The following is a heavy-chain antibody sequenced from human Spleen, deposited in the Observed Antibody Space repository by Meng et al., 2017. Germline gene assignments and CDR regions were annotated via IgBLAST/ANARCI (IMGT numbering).Heavy chain of an antibody. CDR2: IWYDGSNK. V-gene: IGHV3-33*08. CDR1: GFTFSDYY. CDR3: ARQWEGDQLFMTTVVTQEGAFDY. Sequence: GESLKISCAASGFTFSDYYMNWVRQAPGKGLEWVAVIWYDGSNKYYADSVKGRFTISRDNSKNTLYLQMNSLRAEDTAVYYCARQWEGDQLFMTTVVTQEGAFDYWGQGTLVTVSS. J-gene: IGHJ4*02. D-gene: IGHD4-23*01.